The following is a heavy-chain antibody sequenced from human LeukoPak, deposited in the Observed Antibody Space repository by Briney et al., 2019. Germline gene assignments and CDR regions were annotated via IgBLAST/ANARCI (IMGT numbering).Heavy chain of an antibody. CDR1: GFTFSSCA. J-gene: IGHJ4*02. V-gene: IGHV3-23*01. D-gene: IGHD3-22*01. Sequence: GGSLRLSCAASGFTFSSCAMSWVRQAPGKGLEWVSAISGSGGSTYYADSVKGRFTISRDNSKNTLYLQMNSLRAEDTAVCYCAKELHGSYYYDSSGYPFDYWGQGTLVTVSS. CDR2: ISGSGGST. CDR3: AKELHGSYYYDSSGYPFDY.